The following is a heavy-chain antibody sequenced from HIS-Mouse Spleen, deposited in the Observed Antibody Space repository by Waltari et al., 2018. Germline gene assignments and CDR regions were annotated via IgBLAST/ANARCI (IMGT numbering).Heavy chain of an antibody. Sequence: QLQLQESGPGLVKPSETLSLTCTVSGGSISSSSYYWGWIRQPPGKGLEWIGSIYYSGSTSYNPSLKSRVTISVDTSKNQFSLKLSSMTAADTAVYYCAREIPYSSSWYDWYFDLWGRGTLVTVSS. CDR2: IYYSGST. D-gene: IGHD6-13*01. CDR3: AREIPYSSSWYDWYFDL. V-gene: IGHV4-39*07. CDR1: GGSISSSSYY. J-gene: IGHJ2*01.